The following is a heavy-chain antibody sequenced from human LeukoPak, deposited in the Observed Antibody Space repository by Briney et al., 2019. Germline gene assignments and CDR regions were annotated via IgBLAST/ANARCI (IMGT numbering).Heavy chain of an antibody. CDR1: GGTFSSYA. CDR2: IIPIFVTA. D-gene: IGHD3-9*01. Sequence: GASVKVSCKASGGTFSSYAISWVRQAPGQGLEWMGGIIPIFVTANYAQKFQGRVTITADESTSTAYMELSSLRSEDTAVYYCARVDFLGPYYYYYMDVWGKGTPVTVSS. CDR3: ARVDFLGPYYYYYMDV. V-gene: IGHV1-69*13. J-gene: IGHJ6*03.